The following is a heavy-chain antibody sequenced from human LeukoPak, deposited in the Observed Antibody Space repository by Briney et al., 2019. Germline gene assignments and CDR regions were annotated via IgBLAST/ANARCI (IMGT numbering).Heavy chain of an antibody. CDR2: ISGSGGST. Sequence: GGSLRLSCAASGFTFSSYAMSWVRQAPGKGPEWVSAISGSGGSTYYADSVKGRFTISRDNSKNTLYLQMNSLRAEDTAVYYCAKLSGALYDFWSGYWDYYYGMDVWGQGTTVTVSS. V-gene: IGHV3-23*01. D-gene: IGHD3-3*01. CDR3: AKLSGALYDFWSGYWDYYYGMDV. CDR1: GFTFSSYA. J-gene: IGHJ6*02.